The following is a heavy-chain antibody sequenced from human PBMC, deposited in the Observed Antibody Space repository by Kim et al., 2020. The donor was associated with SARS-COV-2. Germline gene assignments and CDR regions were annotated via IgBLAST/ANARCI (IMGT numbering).Heavy chain of an antibody. J-gene: IGHJ2*01. V-gene: IGHV4-4*02. Sequence: SETLSLTCAVSGGSISSSNWWSWVRQPPGKGLEWIVEIYHSGSTNYNPSLKSRVTITVVKSKNQFSLKLSSVTAADTAVYYCARFVWFGEGYWYFDLWGRGTLVTVSS. CDR1: GGSISSSNW. D-gene: IGHD3-10*01. CDR3: ARFVWFGEGYWYFDL. CDR2: IYHSGST.